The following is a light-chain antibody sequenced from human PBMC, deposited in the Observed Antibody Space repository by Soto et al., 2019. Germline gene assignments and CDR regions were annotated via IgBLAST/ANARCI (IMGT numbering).Light chain of an antibody. CDR3: QQYYSPPVT. Sequence: DIVMTQSPDSLAVSLGERATINCKSSQSVSTNNKNYLTWYQLKPGQPPRLLIFWASTRESGVPDRFTGSGCGTDFSLTISSLQDEDVAVYYCQQYYSPPVTFGGGTKVEIK. V-gene: IGKV4-1*01. J-gene: IGKJ4*01. CDR2: WAS. CDR1: QSVSTNNKNY.